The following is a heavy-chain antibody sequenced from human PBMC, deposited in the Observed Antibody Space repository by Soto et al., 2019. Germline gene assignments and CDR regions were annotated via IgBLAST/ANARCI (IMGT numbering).Heavy chain of an antibody. CDR1: GFTFSSHA. CDR3: ARDLWWYLH. Sequence: EVQLLESGGGLVQPAGALRLSCAASGFTFSSHAMSWVRQAPGKGLEWLSSISGGAEGAYYADSVKGRFTISRDNSKNTLYLQMNSLRAEDTAVYYCARDLWWYLHWGQGTLVTVSS. V-gene: IGHV3-23*01. D-gene: IGHD2-15*01. J-gene: IGHJ4*02. CDR2: ISGGAEGA.